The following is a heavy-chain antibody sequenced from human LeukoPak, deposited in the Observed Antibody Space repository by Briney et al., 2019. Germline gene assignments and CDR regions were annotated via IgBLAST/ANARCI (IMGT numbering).Heavy chain of an antibody. CDR1: GYTFTGYY. J-gene: IGHJ5*02. D-gene: IGHD3-10*01. V-gene: IGHV1-2*02. CDR3: ARVRGVILNWFDP. CDR2: INPNSGGT. Sequence: GASVKVSCKASGYTFTGYYMHWVRQAPGQGLEWMGWINPNSGGTNYAQKFQGRVTMTRDTSISTAYMELSRLRSDDTAVYYCARVRGVILNWFDPWGQGTLVTVSS.